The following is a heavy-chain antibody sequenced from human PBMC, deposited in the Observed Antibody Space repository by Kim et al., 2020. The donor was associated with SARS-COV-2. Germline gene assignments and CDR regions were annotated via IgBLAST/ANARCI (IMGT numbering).Heavy chain of an antibody. CDR3: ARAGIAAAGRSWFDP. J-gene: IGHJ5*02. V-gene: IGHV4-61*01. D-gene: IGHD6-13*01. Sequence: SETLSLTCTVSGGSVSSGSYYWSWIRQPPGKGLEWIGYIYYSGSTNYNPSLKSRVTISVDTSKNQFSLKLSSVTAADTAVYYCARAGIAAAGRSWFDPWGQGTLVTVSS. CDR1: GGSVSSGSYY. CDR2: IYYSGST.